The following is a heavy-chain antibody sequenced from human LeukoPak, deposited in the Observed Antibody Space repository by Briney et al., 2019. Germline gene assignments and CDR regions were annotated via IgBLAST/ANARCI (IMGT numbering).Heavy chain of an antibody. D-gene: IGHD4-17*01. J-gene: IGHJ1*01. CDR1: GYTFTSYA. CDR3: ARDEDYGDVEYFQH. CDR2: IIPIFGTA. V-gene: IGHV1-69*06. Sequence: ASVKVSCKASGYTFTSYAISWVRQAPGRGLEWMGGIIPIFGTANYAQKFQGRVTITADKSTSTAYMELSSLRSEDTAVYYCARDEDYGDVEYFQHWGQGTLVTVSS.